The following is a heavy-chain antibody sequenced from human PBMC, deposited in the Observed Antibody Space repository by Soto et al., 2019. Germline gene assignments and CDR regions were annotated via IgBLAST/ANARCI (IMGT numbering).Heavy chain of an antibody. D-gene: IGHD3-10*02. J-gene: IGHJ5*02. CDR3: ATAVILFRGSFDP. CDR2: INHNTNT. Sequence: QVHLQQWGAGLLKPSETLSLTCAVYGGSFSDTYWNWFRQPPGKGLEWIGEINHNTNTTYNPSLTCRVTISVATSKTPSSLKSTSVTAADTAVYYCATAVILFRGSFDPWGQGTLVTVSS. V-gene: IGHV4-34*01. CDR1: GGSFSDTY.